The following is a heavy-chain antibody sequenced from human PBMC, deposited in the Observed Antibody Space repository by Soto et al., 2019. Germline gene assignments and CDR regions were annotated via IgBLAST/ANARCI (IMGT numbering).Heavy chain of an antibody. CDR3: TTGIGWFGELLYHHYYYYYCGMDV. CDR1: GFTFSNAW. CDR2: IKSKTDGGTT. D-gene: IGHD3-10*01. Sequence: PGGSLRLSCAASGFTFSNAWMNWVRQAPGKGLEWVGRIKSKTDGGTTDYAAPVKGRFTISRDDSKNTLYLQMNSLKTEDTAVYYCTTGIGWFGELLYHHYYYYYCGMDVWGKGPTVTVSS. V-gene: IGHV3-15*07. J-gene: IGHJ6*04.